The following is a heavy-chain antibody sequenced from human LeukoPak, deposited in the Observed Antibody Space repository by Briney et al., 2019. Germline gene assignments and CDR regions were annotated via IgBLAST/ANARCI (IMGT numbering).Heavy chain of an antibody. CDR3: ARESIVVVPTTMDDASDI. J-gene: IGHJ3*02. V-gene: IGHV3-66*01. Sequence: GGSLRLSCAASGFTVSSHYMNWVRQAPGKGLQWVSVLYSDGTTYYADSVKGRFTISRDNAKNALYLQMHSLRVEDTAVYYCARESIVVVPTTMDDASDIWGQGTMVTVSS. CDR2: LYSDGTT. D-gene: IGHD2-2*01. CDR1: GFTVSSHY.